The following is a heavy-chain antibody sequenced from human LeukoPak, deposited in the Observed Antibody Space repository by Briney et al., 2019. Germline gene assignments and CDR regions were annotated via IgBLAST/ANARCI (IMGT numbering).Heavy chain of an antibody. Sequence: PGGSLRLSCAASGFTVSSNYMSWVRQATGKGLEWVSVIYSGGSTYYADSVKGRFTISRDNSKNTLYLQMNSLRAEDTAVYYCARESNGGKIDYWGQGTLVTVSS. D-gene: IGHD4-23*01. J-gene: IGHJ4*02. CDR1: GFTVSSNY. CDR3: ARESNGGKIDY. CDR2: IYSGGST. V-gene: IGHV3-53*01.